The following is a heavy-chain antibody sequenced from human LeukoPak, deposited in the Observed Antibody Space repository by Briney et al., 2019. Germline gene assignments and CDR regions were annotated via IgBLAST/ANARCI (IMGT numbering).Heavy chain of an antibody. D-gene: IGHD5-18*01. V-gene: IGHV3-30*18. J-gene: IGHJ4*02. CDR2: ISYDGSNK. CDR1: GFTFSSYG. Sequence: GRSLRLSCAASGFTFSSYGMHWVSQAPGKGLEWVAVISYDGSNKYYADSVKGRFTISRDNSKNTLYLQMNSLRAEDTPVYYCAKDSSEYSYGYFEYWGQGTLVTVSS. CDR3: AKDSSEYSYGYFEY.